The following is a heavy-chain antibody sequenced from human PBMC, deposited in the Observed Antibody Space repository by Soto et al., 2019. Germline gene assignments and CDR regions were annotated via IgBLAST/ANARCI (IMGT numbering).Heavy chain of an antibody. V-gene: IGHV4-4*02. D-gene: IGHD3-9*01. CDR1: GGSVNNDKW. CDR3: AGQWSAGYGAFDP. CDR2: IHSSGIT. J-gene: IGHJ5*02. Sequence: QVQLQELGPGLVKPSGTLSLTCAVSGGSVNNDKWWSWVRQPPGKGLEWIGEIHSSGITNYNPSHKSRASIFVDKFKNQFSVKLTSVTAADTAVYFCAGQWSAGYGAFDPWGQGTLVTVSS.